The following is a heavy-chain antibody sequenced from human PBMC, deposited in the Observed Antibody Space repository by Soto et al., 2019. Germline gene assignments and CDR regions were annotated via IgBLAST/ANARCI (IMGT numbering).Heavy chain of an antibody. CDR3: VKGYGSGLNWFDR. CDR2: ISVNDGRA. CDR1: GFTFSSYA. Sequence: EVQLLESGGGLVQPGGSLRLSCAASGFTFSSYAMNWIRQGPGKGLEWVSGISVNDGRAYYADSVKGRFTVSRDNSKNTLYLRLNSLRAEDTAVYPCVKGYGSGLNWFDRWGQGTLVTVSS. D-gene: IGHD3-10*01. J-gene: IGHJ5*02. V-gene: IGHV3-23*01.